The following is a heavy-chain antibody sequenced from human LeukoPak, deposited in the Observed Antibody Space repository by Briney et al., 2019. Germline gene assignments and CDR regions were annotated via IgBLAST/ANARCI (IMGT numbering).Heavy chain of an antibody. J-gene: IGHJ4*02. Sequence: SETLSLTCTVSGYSISSGYYWGWIRQPPGKGLEWIGRIYTSGSTNYNPSLKSRVTISGDTSENQFSLRLSSVTAADTAVYYCARASYSYDISGWVPFDYWGQGTLVTVSS. CDR2: IYTSGST. D-gene: IGHD3-22*01. CDR1: GYSISSGYY. CDR3: ARASYSYDISGWVPFDY. V-gene: IGHV4-38-2*02.